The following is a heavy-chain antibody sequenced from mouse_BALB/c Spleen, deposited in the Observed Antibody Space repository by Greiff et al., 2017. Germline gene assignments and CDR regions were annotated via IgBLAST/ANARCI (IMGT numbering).Heavy chain of an antibody. J-gene: IGHJ4*01. CDR2: IWAGGST. CDR1: GFSLTSYG. D-gene: IGHD2-10*01. V-gene: IGHV2-9*02. Sequence: VQRVESGPGLVAPSQSLSITCTVSGFSLTSYGVHWVRQPPGKGLEWLGVIWAGGSTNYNSALMSRLSISKDNSKSQVFLKMNSLQTDDTAMYYCARGGLLDAMDYWGQGTSVTVSS. CDR3: ARGGLLDAMDY.